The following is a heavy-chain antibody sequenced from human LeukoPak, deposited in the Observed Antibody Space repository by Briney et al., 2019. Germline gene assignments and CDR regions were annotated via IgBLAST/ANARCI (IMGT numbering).Heavy chain of an antibody. V-gene: IGHV3-23*01. CDR3: AKALFTVKTTFGVVFDY. CDR2: ISGSGGST. D-gene: IGHD3-3*01. J-gene: IGHJ4*02. CDR1: GFTFSSYA. Sequence: PGGSLRLSCAASGFTFSSYAMSWVRQAPGKGLEWVSAISGSGGSTYYADSVKGRFTISRDNSKNTLYLQMNSLRAEDTAVYYCAKALFTVKTTFGVVFDYWGQGTLVTVSS.